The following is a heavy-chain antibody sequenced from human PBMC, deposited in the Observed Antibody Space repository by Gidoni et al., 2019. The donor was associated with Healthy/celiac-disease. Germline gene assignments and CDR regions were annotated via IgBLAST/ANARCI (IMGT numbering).Heavy chain of an antibody. V-gene: IGHV4-30-4*01. Sequence: QVQLQEPGPGLVKPPQTLSLTGTVAGGSISSGDYYWSWIRQPPGKGLGWIGYIYYSGRTYYNPSLKRRVTISVYTSKNQFSLKLSSVTAADAAVYYCARVVPAARRKWFDPWGQGTLVTVSS. CDR1: GGSISSGDYY. D-gene: IGHD2-2*01. J-gene: IGHJ5*02. CDR3: ARVVPAARRKWFDP. CDR2: IYYSGRT.